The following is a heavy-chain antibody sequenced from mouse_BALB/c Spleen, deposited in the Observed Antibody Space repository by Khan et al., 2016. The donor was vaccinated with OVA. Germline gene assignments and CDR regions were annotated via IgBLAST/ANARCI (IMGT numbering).Heavy chain of an antibody. J-gene: IGHJ3*01. CDR1: GFTFSNYG. Sequence: EVELVESGGDLVKPGGSLKLSCAASGFTFSNYGMSWVRQTPDKRLEWVATISSDGTYTYYPDSVKGRFTISRNNAKNTLYLQMSRLKSEDTAMYYCARHLTGSFAYWGQGTLVTVSA. V-gene: IGHV5-6*01. CDR3: ARHLTGSFAY. CDR2: ISSDGTYT. D-gene: IGHD4-1*01.